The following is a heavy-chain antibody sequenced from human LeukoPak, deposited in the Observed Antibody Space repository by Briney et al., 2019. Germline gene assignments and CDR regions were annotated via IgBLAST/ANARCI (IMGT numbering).Heavy chain of an antibody. CDR1: GFTFSSYS. CDR2: ISSSSSYI. CDR3: ARAHSSSPNYYYYGMDV. Sequence: GGSLRLSCAASGFTFSSYSMNWVRQAPGKGLEWVSSISSSSSYIYYADSVKGRFTISRDNAKNSLYLQMNSLRAEDTAVYYCARAHSSSPNYYYYGMDVWGQGTTVTVSS. D-gene: IGHD6-6*01. J-gene: IGHJ6*02. V-gene: IGHV3-21*01.